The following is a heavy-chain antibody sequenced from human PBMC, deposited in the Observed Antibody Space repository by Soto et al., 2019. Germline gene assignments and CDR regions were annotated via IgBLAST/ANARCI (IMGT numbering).Heavy chain of an antibody. J-gene: IGHJ4*02. CDR2: IYYSGST. CDR3: ARDLRDGYNLHYFDY. V-gene: IGHV4-59*01. CDR1: GGSISSYY. Sequence: SETLSLTCTVSGGSISSYYWSWIRQPPGKGLEWIGYIYYSGSTNYNPSLKSRVTISVDTSKNQFSLRLSSVTAADTAVYYCARDLRDGYNLHYFDYWGQGTLVTVSS. D-gene: IGHD5-12*01.